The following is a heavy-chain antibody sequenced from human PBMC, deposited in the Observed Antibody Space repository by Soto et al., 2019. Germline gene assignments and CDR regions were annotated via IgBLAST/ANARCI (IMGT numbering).Heavy chain of an antibody. CDR1: GYSFSTYW. J-gene: IGHJ4*02. V-gene: IGHV5-51*01. Sequence: PGESLKISCTGSGYSFSTYWIAWVRQMPGKGLEWMGIIYPGDSDARYSPSFEGQVTISVDTSINTAFLRWNSLTASDTAIYYCARQADYNILTGYFYYFDYWGQGSLVTVSS. CDR2: IYPGDSDA. D-gene: IGHD3-9*01. CDR3: ARQADYNILTGYFYYFDY.